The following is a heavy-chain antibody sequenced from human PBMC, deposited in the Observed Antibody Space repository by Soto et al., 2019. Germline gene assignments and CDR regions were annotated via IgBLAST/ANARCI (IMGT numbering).Heavy chain of an antibody. J-gene: IGHJ6*02. D-gene: IGHD3-10*01. CDR2: IIPIFGTA. Sequence: QVQLVQSGAEVKKPGSSVKVSCKASVGTFSSYAISWVRQAPGQGLEWMGGIIPIFGTANYAQKFQGRVTITADKSTSTDYMELSSLRSEDTAVYYCAREGYYYGSGSYSYYYYGMDVWGQGTTVTVSS. CDR3: AREGYYYGSGSYSYYYYGMDV. CDR1: VGTFSSYA. V-gene: IGHV1-69*06.